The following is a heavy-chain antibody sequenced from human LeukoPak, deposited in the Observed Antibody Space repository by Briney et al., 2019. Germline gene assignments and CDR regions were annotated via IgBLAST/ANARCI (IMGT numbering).Heavy chain of an antibody. CDR1: GGSISSGDYY. D-gene: IGHD4-11*01. CDR2: IYYSGST. J-gene: IGHJ4*02. V-gene: IGHV4-30-4*08. Sequence: PSQTLSLTCTVSGGSISSGDYYWSCIRQPPGKGLECIGYIYYSGSTYYNPSLKSRVTISVDTSKNQFSLKLSSVTAADTAVYYCARAPTPRYSNYAGYYFDYWGQGTLVTVSS. CDR3: ARAPTPRYSNYAGYYFDY.